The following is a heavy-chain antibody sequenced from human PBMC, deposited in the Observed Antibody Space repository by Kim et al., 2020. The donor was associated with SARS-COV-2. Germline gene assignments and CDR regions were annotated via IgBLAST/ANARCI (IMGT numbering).Heavy chain of an antibody. Sequence: ASVKVSCKASGYTFTSYYMHWVRQAPGQGLEWMGIINPSGGSTSYPQKFQGRVTMTRDTSTSTVYMELSSLRSEDTAVYYCARGGYYYDSSGYFVGGAFDIWGQGTMVTVSS. CDR2: INPSGGST. J-gene: IGHJ3*02. CDR1: GYTFTSYY. CDR3: ARGGYYYDSSGYFVGGAFDI. V-gene: IGHV1-46*01. D-gene: IGHD3-22*01.